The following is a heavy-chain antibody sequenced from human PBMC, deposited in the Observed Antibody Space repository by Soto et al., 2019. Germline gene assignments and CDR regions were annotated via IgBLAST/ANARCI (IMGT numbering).Heavy chain of an antibody. J-gene: IGHJ4*02. CDR3: AKSAHPAVVTLYYFDF. CDR2: ISDDGSKK. CDR1: GFSFNNYA. D-gene: IGHD2-21*02. Sequence: ESGGGVVQPGRSLRLSCAASGFSFNNYAMHWVRQAPGKGLEWVTLISDDGSKKYFADSVKGRFTVSRDNSKNTLFLEMNSLKSEDTAVYYCAKSAHPAVVTLYYFDFWGQGTLVTVSS. V-gene: IGHV3-30*18.